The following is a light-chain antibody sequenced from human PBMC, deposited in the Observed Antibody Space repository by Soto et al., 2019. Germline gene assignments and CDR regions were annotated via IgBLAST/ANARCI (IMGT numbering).Light chain of an antibody. CDR2: EVL. V-gene: IGLV2-14*01. CDR3: SAYTARSTLV. Sequence: QSALTQPASVSGSAVQSITISCSGTMRDVGAYNLVSWYQQHPGTAPKLIFYEVLNRPSGISSRFSGSRSGNTASLTISGLQSEDEGDYYCSAYTARSTLVFGGGTKLTVL. J-gene: IGLJ3*02. CDR1: MRDVGAYNL.